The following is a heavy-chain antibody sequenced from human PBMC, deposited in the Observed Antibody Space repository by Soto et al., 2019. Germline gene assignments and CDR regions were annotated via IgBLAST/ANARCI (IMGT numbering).Heavy chain of an antibody. CDR1: GFSLTTGGVT. J-gene: IGHJ1*01. CDR3: AHSPAPRVYFQH. Sequence: SGPTLVNPTQTLTLPCVFSGFSLTTGGVTVGWIRQPPGKALEWVALIYWDDGKRYSPSLKSRLTITKETSRNQVVLTMTNVDPEDTATYFCAHSPAPRVYFQHWGEGTLVTVSS. V-gene: IGHV2-5*02. D-gene: IGHD3-10*01. CDR2: IYWDDGK.